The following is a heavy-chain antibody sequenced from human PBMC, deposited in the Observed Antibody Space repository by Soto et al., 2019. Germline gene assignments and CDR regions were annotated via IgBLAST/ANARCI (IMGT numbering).Heavy chain of an antibody. Sequence: SGPTLVNPTETLTLTCTFSGFSLINARMGVSWIRQPPGKALEWLAHIFSNDEKSYSTSLKSRLTISKDTSKSQVVLTMTNMDPVDTATYYCARSYSGYDYYYYGMDVWGQGTTVTVSS. J-gene: IGHJ6*02. CDR3: ARSYSGYDYYYYGMDV. V-gene: IGHV2-26*01. CDR2: IFSNDEK. D-gene: IGHD5-12*01. CDR1: GFSLINARMG.